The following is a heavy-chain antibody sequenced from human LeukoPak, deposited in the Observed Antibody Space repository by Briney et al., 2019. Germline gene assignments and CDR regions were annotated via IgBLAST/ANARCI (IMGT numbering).Heavy chain of an antibody. CDR1: GFTFSDYS. V-gene: IGHV3-53*01. D-gene: IGHD3-10*01. CDR3: AKGKFGDPLNY. Sequence: PGGSLRLSCAASGFTFSDYSMNWVRQAPGKGLEWVSVVYTDGNIYYADSVKGRFTISKDTSKNTVDLLMNNVRAEDTALYYCAKGKFGDPLNYWGQGTLVTVSS. CDR2: VYTDGNI. J-gene: IGHJ4*02.